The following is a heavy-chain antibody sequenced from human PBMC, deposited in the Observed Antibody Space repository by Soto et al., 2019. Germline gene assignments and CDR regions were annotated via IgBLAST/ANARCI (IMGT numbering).Heavy chain of an antibody. Sequence: ASVQVSCKAAGYTFTSYEINWVRQATGQGREGMGWMNPNRGNTGYAQTFQGRVTMTRNTSIRTAYMELSSLRSEDTAVYYCARDVINSWFDPWGQGTLVTVSS. CDR2: MNPNRGNT. CDR1: GYTFTSYE. CDR3: ARDVINSWFDP. V-gene: IGHV1-8*01. J-gene: IGHJ5*02. D-gene: IGHD2-21*01.